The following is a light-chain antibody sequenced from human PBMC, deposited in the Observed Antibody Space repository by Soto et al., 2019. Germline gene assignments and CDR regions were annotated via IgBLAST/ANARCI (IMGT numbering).Light chain of an antibody. CDR1: QSISSW. Sequence: DLQMTQSPSTLSASVGDRVTITCRASQSISSWLAWYQQKPGKAPKLLIYKASSLESGVPSRFSGSGSGTEFTLTISSLQPDDFATYYCQQYKNYPWTFGQGTKVEIK. J-gene: IGKJ1*01. CDR3: QQYKNYPWT. V-gene: IGKV1-5*03. CDR2: KAS.